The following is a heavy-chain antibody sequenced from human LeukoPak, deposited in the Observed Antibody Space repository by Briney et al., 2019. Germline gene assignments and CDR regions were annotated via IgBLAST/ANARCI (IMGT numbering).Heavy chain of an antibody. V-gene: IGHV3-23*01. CDR3: ANRCSSTSCLIDY. CDR2: ISGSGGST. CDR1: GFTFSSYA. J-gene: IGHJ4*02. D-gene: IGHD2-2*01. Sequence: PGGSLRLSCAASGFTFSSYAMSWVRQAPGKGLEWVSAISGSGGSTYYADSVKGRFTISRDNSKNTLYLRMNSLRAEDTAVYYCANRCSSTSCLIDYWGQGTLVTFSS.